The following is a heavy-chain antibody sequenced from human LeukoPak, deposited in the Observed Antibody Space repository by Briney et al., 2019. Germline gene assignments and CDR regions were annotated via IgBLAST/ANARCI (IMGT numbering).Heavy chain of an antibody. D-gene: IGHD5-18*01. V-gene: IGHV3-21*01. Sequence: GGSLRLSCAASGFTFSSYSMNWVRQAPGKGLEWVSSIPTSSTYIHYADSVKGRFTISRDNAKNSSYLQMNSLRAEDTAVYYCARISKGYTYDYLDYWGQGTLVTVSS. CDR1: GFTFSSYS. J-gene: IGHJ4*02. CDR2: IPTSSTYI. CDR3: ARISKGYTYDYLDY.